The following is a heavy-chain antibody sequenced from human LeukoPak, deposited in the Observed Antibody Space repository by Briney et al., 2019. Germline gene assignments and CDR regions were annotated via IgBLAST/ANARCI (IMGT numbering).Heavy chain of an antibody. CDR3: ARVPRRGERFGP. V-gene: IGHV1-8*02. CDR2: MNPNNGET. J-gene: IGHJ5*02. D-gene: IGHD3-10*01. Sequence: GASVKVSCKASGYTFTNYDVNWVRQATGQGLEWMGWMNPNNGETGYALKFQGRVTMSRNTSISTAYMELGSLRSEDTAVYYCARVPRRGERFGPWGQGTLVTVSS. CDR1: GYTFTNYD.